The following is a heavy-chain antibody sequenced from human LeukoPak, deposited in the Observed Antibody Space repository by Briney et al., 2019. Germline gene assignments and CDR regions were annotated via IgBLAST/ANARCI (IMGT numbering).Heavy chain of an antibody. CDR2: INHSGST. V-gene: IGHV4-39*07. Sequence: SETLSLTCTVSGGSISTTNYYWGWIRQPPGKGLEWIGEINHSGSTNYNPSLKSRVTISVDTSKNQFSLKLSSVTAADTAVYYCAREPGYDSSGYSDYWGQGTLVTVSS. CDR3: AREPGYDSSGYSDY. J-gene: IGHJ4*02. D-gene: IGHD3-22*01. CDR1: GGSISTTNYY.